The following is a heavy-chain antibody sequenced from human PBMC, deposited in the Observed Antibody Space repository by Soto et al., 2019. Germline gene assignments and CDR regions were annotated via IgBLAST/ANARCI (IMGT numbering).Heavy chain of an antibody. CDR1: GFTFSSYS. CDR3: ASAIGYAFDI. J-gene: IGHJ3*02. CDR2: ITIGGGPT. Sequence: GGSLRLSCAASGFTFSSYSMNWVRQAPGKGLEWVSYITIGGGPTYNADSVQGRFTISRDNAKDSLYLQMNSLRAEHTAVSYCASAIGYAFDIWGQGTMVTVSS. V-gene: IGHV3-48*01. D-gene: IGHD2-21*01.